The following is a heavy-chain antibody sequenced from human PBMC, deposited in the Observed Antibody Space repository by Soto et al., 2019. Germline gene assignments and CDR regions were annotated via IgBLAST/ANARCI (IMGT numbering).Heavy chain of an antibody. CDR3: AHTKIAVAGPPRVFDY. V-gene: IGHV2-5*02. CDR1: GFSLSTSGVG. D-gene: IGHD6-19*01. Sequence: QITLKESGPTLVKPTQTLTLTCTFSGFSLSTSGVGVGWIRQPPGKALEWLALIYWDDDKRYSPSLKSRLTITKDPSKNQVVLTMTNMDPVDTATYYCAHTKIAVAGPPRVFDYWGQGTLVTVSS. J-gene: IGHJ4*02. CDR2: IYWDDDK.